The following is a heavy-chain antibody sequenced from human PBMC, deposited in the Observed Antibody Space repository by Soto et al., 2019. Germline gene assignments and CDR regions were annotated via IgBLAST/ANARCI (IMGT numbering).Heavy chain of an antibody. V-gene: IGHV4-30-4*01. CDR1: GGSVSSGDYY. CDR3: ARVVYISSKRFLARWFDP. D-gene: IGHD3-3*01. Sequence: QVQLQESGPGLVKPSQTLSLTCTVSGGSVSSGDYYWGWIRQPPGKGLEWIGYIYYSGSTYCNPSLKSRGTIAVDTSKSPFALKRSSVTAADTAVYYCARVVYISSKRFLARWFDPWGQGTLVTVSS. J-gene: IGHJ5*02. CDR2: IYYSGST.